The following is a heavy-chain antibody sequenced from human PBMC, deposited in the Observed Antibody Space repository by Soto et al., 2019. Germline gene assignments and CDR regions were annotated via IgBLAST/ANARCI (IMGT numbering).Heavy chain of an antibody. D-gene: IGHD5-18*01. CDR2: ISGSGGST. J-gene: IGHJ5*02. Sequence: GGSLRLSCAASGFTFSSYAMSWVRQAPGKGLEWVSAISGSGGSTYYADSVKGRFTISRDNSKNTLYLQMNSLRAEDTAVYYCAKGRYSYGYPNWFDPWGQGTLVTVSS. V-gene: IGHV3-23*01. CDR1: GFTFSSYA. CDR3: AKGRYSYGYPNWFDP.